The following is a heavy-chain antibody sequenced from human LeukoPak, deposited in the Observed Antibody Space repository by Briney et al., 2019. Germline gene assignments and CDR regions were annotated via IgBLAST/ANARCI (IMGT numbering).Heavy chain of an antibody. J-gene: IGHJ4*02. Sequence: SGGSLRLSCAASGFTFSSYSMNWVRRAPGKGLEWVSSISSNSSYIYYADSVKGRFTISRDNAKNSLYLQMNSLRAEDTALYYCAKDIYYDSSGYRCFDYWGQGTLVTVSS. CDR3: AKDIYYDSSGYRCFDY. D-gene: IGHD3-22*01. CDR2: ISSNSSYI. V-gene: IGHV3-21*04. CDR1: GFTFSSYS.